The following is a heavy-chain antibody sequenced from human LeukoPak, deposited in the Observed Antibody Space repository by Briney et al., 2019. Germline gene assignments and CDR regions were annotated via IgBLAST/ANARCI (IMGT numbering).Heavy chain of an antibody. V-gene: IGHV4-34*01. J-gene: IGHJ3*02. D-gene: IGHD3-16*02. CDR3: ARRVIRRLAFDI. CDR2: INHSGST. CDR1: GVSFSGYY. Sequence: SETLSLTCAVSGVSFSGYYWSWIRQPPGKGLEWIGEINHSGSTNYNPSLKSRVTISVDTSKNQFSLKPSSVIAADTAVYYCARRVIRRLAFDIWGKRIMVS.